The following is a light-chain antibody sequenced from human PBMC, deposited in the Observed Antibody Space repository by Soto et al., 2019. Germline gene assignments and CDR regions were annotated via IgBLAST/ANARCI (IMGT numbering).Light chain of an antibody. J-gene: IGKJ1*01. CDR3: QQYGSSPWT. CDR1: QSVSSSY. CDR2: GAS. V-gene: IGKV3-20*01. Sequence: EIVLTQSPGTLSLSPGERVTLSCRASQSVSSSYLAWYQQKPGQAPRLLIYGASSRATGIPDRFRGSGSGTDFTLTISRLEPADFAVYYCQQYGSSPWTFVQGTKVENK.